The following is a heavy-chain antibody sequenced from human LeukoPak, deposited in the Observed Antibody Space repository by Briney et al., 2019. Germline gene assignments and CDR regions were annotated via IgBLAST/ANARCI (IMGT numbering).Heavy chain of an antibody. V-gene: IGHV1-18*01. CDR3: ARVVVVVTRPDAFDI. D-gene: IGHD2-15*01. J-gene: IGHJ3*02. CDR2: ISAYNGNT. Sequence: ASVKVSCKASGYTFTSYGISWVRQAPGQGLEWMGWISAYNGNTNYAQKLQGRVTMTTDTSTSTAYMELRSQRPDDTAVYYCARVVVVVTRPDAFDIWGQGTMVTVSS. CDR1: GYTFTSYG.